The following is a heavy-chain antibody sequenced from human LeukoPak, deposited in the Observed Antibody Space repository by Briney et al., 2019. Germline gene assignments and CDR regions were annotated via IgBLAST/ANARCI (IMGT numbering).Heavy chain of an antibody. D-gene: IGHD1-26*01. J-gene: IGHJ6*03. CDR2: ISSSGSYM. CDR1: GFTFSTYS. Sequence: PGGSLRLSCAASGFTFSTYSMHWVRQAPGKGLEWVSSISSSGSYMFYADSVKGRFTISRDNAKNSLYLQMSGLTAEDTAVYYCARRPSQFAYSQGSYIDVWGTGTTVTVTS. CDR3: ARRPSQFAYSQGSYIDV. V-gene: IGHV3-21*01.